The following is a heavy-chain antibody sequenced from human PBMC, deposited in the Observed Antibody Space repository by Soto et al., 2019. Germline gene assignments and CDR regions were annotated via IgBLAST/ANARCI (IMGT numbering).Heavy chain of an antibody. J-gene: IGHJ4*02. CDR3: ARAMEYYDSSGYYYPFDY. CDR1: GGTFSSYA. D-gene: IGHD3-22*01. CDR2: IIPIFGTA. V-gene: IGHV1-69*13. Sequence: ASVKVSCKASGGTFSSYAISWVRQAPGQGLEWMGGIIPIFGTANYAQKFQGRVTITADESTSTAYMELSSLRSEDTAVYYCARAMEYYDSSGYYYPFDYWGQGTLVTVSS.